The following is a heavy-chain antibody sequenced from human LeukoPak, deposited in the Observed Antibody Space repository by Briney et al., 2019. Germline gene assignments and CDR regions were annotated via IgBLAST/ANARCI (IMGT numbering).Heavy chain of an antibody. J-gene: IGHJ4*02. CDR2: INSDGTTT. Sequence: GGSLRLSCAASGFTLSTYWMHWVRQPPGKGLVWVSTINSDGTTTTYTGSVKGRFTVSRVNAKNTLYLQMNSLRAEDTAVYYCARDPNKWELPVDSWGQGTLVTVSS. V-gene: IGHV3-74*01. CDR1: GFTLSTYW. CDR3: ARDPNKWELPVDS. D-gene: IGHD1-26*01.